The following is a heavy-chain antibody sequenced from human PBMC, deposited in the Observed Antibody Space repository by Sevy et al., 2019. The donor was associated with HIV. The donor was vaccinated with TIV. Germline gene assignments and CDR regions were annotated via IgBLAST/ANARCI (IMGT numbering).Heavy chain of an antibody. Sequence: GGSLRLSCAASGFTFSSYAMHWVRRAPGKGLEWVAVISYDGSNKYYADSVKGRFTISRDNSKNTLYLQMNSLRAEDTAVYYCARNDGDYEPDYWGQGTLVTVSS. CDR3: ARNDGDYEPDY. J-gene: IGHJ4*02. D-gene: IGHD4-17*01. V-gene: IGHV3-30-3*01. CDR1: GFTFSSYA. CDR2: ISYDGSNK.